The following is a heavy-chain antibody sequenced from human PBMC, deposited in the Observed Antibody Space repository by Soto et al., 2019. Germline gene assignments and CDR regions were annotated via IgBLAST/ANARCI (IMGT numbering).Heavy chain of an antibody. CDR3: VRLVGNSWLDH. D-gene: IGHD4-4*01. V-gene: IGHV6-1*01. Sequence: SQTLSLTCVISGDSVSSNSAVWNWIRQSPSRGLEWLGRTYYRSQWHYEYAVFVQSRISIDPDTSKKQLSLQLNSVSPEDTAVYYCVRLVGNSWLDHWGQGTLVTVSS. J-gene: IGHJ4*02. CDR1: GDSVSSNSAV. CDR2: TYYRSQWHY.